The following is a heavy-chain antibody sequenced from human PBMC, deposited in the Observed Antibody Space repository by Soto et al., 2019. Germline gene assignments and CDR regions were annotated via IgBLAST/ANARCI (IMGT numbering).Heavy chain of an antibody. V-gene: IGHV3-7*01. J-gene: IGHJ6*02. CDR1: GFIFSTYW. CDR2: IKQDGSEK. CDR3: ARGQRGMDV. D-gene: IGHD6-25*01. Sequence: EVQLVESGGGLVQPGGSLRLSCAASGFIFSTYWMSWVRQVPGKGLECVANIKQDGSEKKYVDSVKGRFTISRDNAKNSLYLQMNSLRAEDTAVYYCARGQRGMDVWGQGTTVIVSS.